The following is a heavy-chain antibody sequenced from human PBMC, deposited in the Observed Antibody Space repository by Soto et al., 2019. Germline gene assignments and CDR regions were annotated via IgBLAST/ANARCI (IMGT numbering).Heavy chain of an antibody. CDR1: GYTFITYA. D-gene: IGHD4-17*01. J-gene: IGHJ4*02. Sequence: QVHLVQSGAEVKKPGASVQISCKSSGYTFITYAMHWVRQAPGQRPEWMGWLNPGKGDTKYSQRFQGRGTFTRDTSATTAYMQLSSLKAEDTAVYYCARGGYGDYPFDYWGQGTLVTVSS. CDR2: LNPGKGDT. CDR3: ARGGYGDYPFDY. V-gene: IGHV1-3*01.